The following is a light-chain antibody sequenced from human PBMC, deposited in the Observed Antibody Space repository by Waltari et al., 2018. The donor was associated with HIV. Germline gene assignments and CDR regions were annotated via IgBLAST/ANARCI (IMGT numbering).Light chain of an antibody. CDR3: QQYNNFPLT. CDR1: QRISSN. CDR2: RAS. J-gene: IGKJ4*01. Sequence: EIVMTQSPATLSVSPGERVTLSCRPCQRISSNLVWYQQKPGQAPRPLIYRASSRATGIPARFSGSGSGTEFTLTISSLQSEDFALYYCQQYNNFPLTFGGGTKVEIK. V-gene: IGKV3-15*01.